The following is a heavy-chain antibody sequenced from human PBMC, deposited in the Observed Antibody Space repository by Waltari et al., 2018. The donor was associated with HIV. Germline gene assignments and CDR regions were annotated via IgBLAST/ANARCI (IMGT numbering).Heavy chain of an antibody. CDR1: GYSISTAYY. CDR3: AREDGHYIQVPGI. CDR2: VYHSGST. Sequence: QVQLQESGPGLVKPSETLSLTCAVSGYSISTAYYWGWIRQPPGKGLQWIGNVYHSGSTYFSPSLKSRVTISVDTSKNQCSLKLTSVTAADTAVYYCAREDGHYIQVPGIWGQGALVTVSS. V-gene: IGHV4-38-2*01. J-gene: IGHJ4*02. D-gene: IGHD1-20*01.